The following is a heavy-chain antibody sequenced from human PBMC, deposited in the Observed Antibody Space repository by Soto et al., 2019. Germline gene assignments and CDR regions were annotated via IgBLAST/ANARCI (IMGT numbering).Heavy chain of an antibody. D-gene: IGHD2-21*02. CDR1: GYSFTSYC. V-gene: IGHV5-51*01. J-gene: IGHJ4*02. Sequence: VESLKISCKGSGYSFTSYCIGWVRQMPGKGLEWMGIIYPGDSDTRYSPSFQGQVTISADKSISTAYLQWSSLKASDTAMYYCARSWVVTPSAFDYWGQGTLVTVSS. CDR2: IYPGDSDT. CDR3: ARSWVVTPSAFDY.